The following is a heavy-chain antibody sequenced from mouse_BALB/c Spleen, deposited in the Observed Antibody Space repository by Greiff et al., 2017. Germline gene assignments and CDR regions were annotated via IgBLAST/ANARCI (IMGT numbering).Heavy chain of an antibody. CDR1: GFTFTDYY. J-gene: IGHJ4*01. Sequence: EVNLVESGGGLVQPGGSLRLSCATSGFTFTDYYMSWVRQPPGKALEWLGFIRNKANGYTTEYSASVKGRFTISRDNSQSILYLQMNTLRAEDSATYYCARAPEAMDYWGQGTSVTVSS. CDR3: ARAPEAMDY. CDR2: IRNKANGYTT. V-gene: IGHV7-3*02.